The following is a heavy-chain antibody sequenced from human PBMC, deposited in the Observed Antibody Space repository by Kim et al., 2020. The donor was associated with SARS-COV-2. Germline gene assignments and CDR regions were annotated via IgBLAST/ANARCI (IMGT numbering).Heavy chain of an antibody. CDR3: ARQRYYGSPDY. V-gene: IGHV4-39*01. D-gene: IGHD3-10*01. J-gene: IGHJ4*02. CDR2: T. Sequence: TYYNPSLKSRVTISVDTSKNHFSLKLSSVTAADTAVYYCARQRYYGSPDYWGQGTLVTVSS.